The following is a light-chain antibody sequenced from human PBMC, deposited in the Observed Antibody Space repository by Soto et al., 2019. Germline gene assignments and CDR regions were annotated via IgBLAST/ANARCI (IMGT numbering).Light chain of an antibody. J-gene: IGKJ4*01. CDR1: QSISSW. Sequence: DIQMTQSPSTRSASVGDRVTITCRASQSISSWLAWYQQKPGKAPNLLIYKASSLESGVPSRFSGSGSGTEFTLTISSLQPDDCATYYCQQYNSYPLIFGGGTKVEIK. CDR2: KAS. CDR3: QQYNSYPLI. V-gene: IGKV1-5*03.